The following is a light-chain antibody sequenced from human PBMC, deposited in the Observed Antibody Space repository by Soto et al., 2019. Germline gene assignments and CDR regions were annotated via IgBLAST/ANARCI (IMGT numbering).Light chain of an antibody. Sequence: EIVLTQSPGTLSLSPGEGATLSCRASQDVDNNFLAWYQQRPGQAPSLLIYASSRRATGIPDSFSGSGSGTDFTLTISRVGAEDIALYFCHQYYSSITFGGGTKVEVK. CDR2: ASS. V-gene: IGKV3-20*01. CDR3: HQYYSSIT. J-gene: IGKJ4*01. CDR1: QDVDNNF.